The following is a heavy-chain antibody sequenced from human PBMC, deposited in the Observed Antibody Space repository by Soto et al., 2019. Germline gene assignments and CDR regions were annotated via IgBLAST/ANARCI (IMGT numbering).Heavy chain of an antibody. D-gene: IGHD6-19*01. V-gene: IGHV4-59*01. CDR1: GGSISSYY. CDR2: IYYSGST. CDR3: AKSGWYGGSYYYYYGMDV. Sequence: SETLSLTCTVSGGSISSYYWSWIRQPPGKGLEWIGYIYYSGSTNYNPSLKSRVTISVDTSKNQFSLKLSSVTAADTAVYYCAKSGWYGGSYYYYYGMDVWGQGTTVTVSS. J-gene: IGHJ6*02.